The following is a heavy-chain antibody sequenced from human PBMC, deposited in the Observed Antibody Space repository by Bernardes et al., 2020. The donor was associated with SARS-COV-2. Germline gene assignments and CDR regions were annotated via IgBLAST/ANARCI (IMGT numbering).Heavy chain of an antibody. V-gene: IGHV1-8*01. J-gene: IGHJ4*02. CDR3: ARGGAFYGGNSRDY. D-gene: IGHD4-17*01. Sequence: ASVKVSCKASGYTFTSYDIHWVRQATGQGLEWMGWMNPNSGNTGYAQKFQGRVTMTRNTSISTAYMELSSLRSEDTAVYYCARGGAFYGGNSRDYWGQGTLVTVSS. CDR1: GYTFTSYD. CDR2: MNPNSGNT.